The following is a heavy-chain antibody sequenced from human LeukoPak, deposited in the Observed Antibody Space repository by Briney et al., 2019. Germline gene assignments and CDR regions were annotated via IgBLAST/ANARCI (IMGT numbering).Heavy chain of an antibody. V-gene: IGHV3-74*01. Sequence: GGSLRLSCAASGFTFSSYAMHWFREAPGKVLICVSRVKSDGSSTSYADSVKGRFTISRDNARNTLYLQMNSLRAEDTAVYYCARDGFLGPVTAYLDYWGQGTPVTVSS. CDR1: GFTFSSYA. J-gene: IGHJ4*02. D-gene: IGHD2-21*02. CDR3: ARDGFLGPVTAYLDY. CDR2: VKSDGSST.